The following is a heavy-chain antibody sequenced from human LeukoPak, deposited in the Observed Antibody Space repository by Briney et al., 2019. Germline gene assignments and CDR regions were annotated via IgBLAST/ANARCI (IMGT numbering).Heavy chain of an antibody. Sequence: SETLSLTCTISGGSINGYFGTWIRQASGKGLEWIGYIHTIETKYNPSLQSRVSMSIDTPKNQFSLNLRSVTAADTAVYYCARGLRDEERYYKYYYMDVWGKGTTVTVSS. J-gene: IGHJ6*03. CDR1: GGSINGYF. CDR3: ARGLRDEERYYKYYYMDV. V-gene: IGHV4-4*09. CDR2: IHTIET. D-gene: IGHD3-22*01.